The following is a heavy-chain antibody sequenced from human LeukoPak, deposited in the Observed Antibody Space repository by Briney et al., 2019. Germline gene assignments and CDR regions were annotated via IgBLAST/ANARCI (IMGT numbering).Heavy chain of an antibody. V-gene: IGHV3-30*04. CDR3: ARDSRDSFDI. CDR1: GFTFSSYA. CDR2: ISYDGSNK. J-gene: IGHJ3*02. Sequence: PGRYLRLSCAASGFTFSSYAMHWVRQAPGKGLEWVSVISYDGSNKYYADSVKGRFTISRDNSKNTLYLQMNSLRAEDTAVYYCARDSRDSFDIWGQGTGVTVSS.